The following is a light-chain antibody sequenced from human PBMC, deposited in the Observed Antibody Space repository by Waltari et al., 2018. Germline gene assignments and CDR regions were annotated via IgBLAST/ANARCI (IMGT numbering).Light chain of an antibody. CDR1: QSVSRF. V-gene: IGKV3-20*01. J-gene: IGKJ1*01. CDR2: GAS. CDR3: QKYDRLPAT. Sequence: EIVLTQSPCPLSLSPGERAPLSWRASQSVSRFLAWYQQKPDQAPRLLIYGASTRATGISGRFSGSGSGTDFSLTISRLEDEDFAVYYCQKYDRLPATFGQGTKVEIK.